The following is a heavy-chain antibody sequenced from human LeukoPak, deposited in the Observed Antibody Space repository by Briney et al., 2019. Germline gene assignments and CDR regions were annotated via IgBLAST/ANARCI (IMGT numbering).Heavy chain of an antibody. V-gene: IGHV4-59*01. CDR2: IYYSGST. Sequence: SETLSLTCTVSGGSISSYYWSWIRQPPGKGREWIGYIYYSGSTNYNPSLKSRVTISVDTSKNQFSLKLSSVTAADTAVYYCASYGDYDNWFDPWGQGTLVTVSS. D-gene: IGHD4-17*01. J-gene: IGHJ5*02. CDR3: ASYGDYDNWFDP. CDR1: GGSISSYY.